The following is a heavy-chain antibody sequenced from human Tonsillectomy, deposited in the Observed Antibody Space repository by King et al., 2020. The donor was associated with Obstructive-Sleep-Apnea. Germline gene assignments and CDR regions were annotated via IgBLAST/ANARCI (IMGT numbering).Heavy chain of an antibody. CDR2: INPNSGAT. D-gene: IGHD1-26*01. CDR3: ARDRRGSYWGGGMDV. Sequence: QLVQSGAEVKKPGASVKVSCKASGYTFTDYYMHWVRQAPGQGLEWMGWINPNSGATKFAQKFQGRVTITRDTSISTAYMELSRLRSGDTAVCYCARDRRGSYWGGGMDVWGQGTTVTVSS. V-gene: IGHV1-2*02. CDR1: GYTFTDYY. J-gene: IGHJ6*02.